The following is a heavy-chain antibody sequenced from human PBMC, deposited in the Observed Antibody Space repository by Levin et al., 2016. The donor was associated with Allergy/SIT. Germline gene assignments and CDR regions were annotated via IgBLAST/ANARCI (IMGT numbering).Heavy chain of an antibody. Sequence: GGSLRLSCASSGFTFSTFVMTWVRQGPGKGLEWVSSVTGNGDGTYYADSVKGRFIVSRDNSKNTLYLQMSSLKAEDTAVYYCAKGKGSGELDWFDPWGRGTLVTVSS. D-gene: IGHD3-10*01. V-gene: IGHV3-23*01. CDR2: VTGNGDGT. CDR1: GFTFSTFV. J-gene: IGHJ5*02. CDR3: AKGKGSGELDWFDP.